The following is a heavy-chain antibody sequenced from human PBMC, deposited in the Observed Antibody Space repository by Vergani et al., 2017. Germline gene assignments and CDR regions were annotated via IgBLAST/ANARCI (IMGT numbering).Heavy chain of an antibody. CDR2: IRYDGNTK. Sequence: QMQLVESGGGVVQPGGSLRLSCVASGCSFSTYGMNWVRQTPGKGLEWVAFIRYDGNTKYSADSVKGRFSISRDNSKNTLYLQMNSLRGDDTAVYYCAKDDSVARGSFYGKFDLWGQGILVTISS. CDR3: AKDDSVARGSFYGKFDL. CDR1: GCSFSTYG. J-gene: IGHJ4*02. D-gene: IGHD1-26*01. V-gene: IGHV3-30*02.